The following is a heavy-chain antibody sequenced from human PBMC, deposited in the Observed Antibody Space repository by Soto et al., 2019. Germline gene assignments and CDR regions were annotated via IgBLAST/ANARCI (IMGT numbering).Heavy chain of an antibody. CDR2: ISTSGNP. V-gene: IGHV3-13*04. D-gene: IGHD3-3*01. CDR3: ARETGVPGNWYLDL. CDR1: GFTFSDYD. J-gene: IGHJ2*01. Sequence: EVQLVESGGGLVQPGGSLRLSCAVSGFTFSDYDMDWVRQVTGKGLEWVSGISTSGNPNYPDSMKGRFTISRENAENSLYLQMNSLRVGDTAVYYCARETGVPGNWYLDLWGRGTLVTVSS.